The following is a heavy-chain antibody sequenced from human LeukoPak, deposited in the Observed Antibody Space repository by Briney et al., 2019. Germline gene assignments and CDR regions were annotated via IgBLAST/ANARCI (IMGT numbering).Heavy chain of an antibody. CDR3: ARDPTGEHAFDI. J-gene: IGHJ3*02. CDR2: ISSGSGFI. Sequence: GGSLRLPCAASGFTFSTYTMNWVRQAPGKGLEWVSSISSGSGFIYYPDSVKGRFTISRDNAKNSLYLQMNTLRAEDTALYYCARDPTGEHAFDIWGQGTMVTVSS. V-gene: IGHV3-21*01. D-gene: IGHD1-14*01. CDR1: GFTFSTYT.